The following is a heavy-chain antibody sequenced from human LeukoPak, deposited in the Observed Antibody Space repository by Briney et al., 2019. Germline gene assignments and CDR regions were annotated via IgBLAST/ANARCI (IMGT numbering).Heavy chain of an antibody. V-gene: IGHV1-69*13. CDR3: ARDSLVYDFWSGPVSIHNWFDP. CDR2: IIPIFGTA. CDR1: GGTFSSYA. D-gene: IGHD3-3*01. Sequence: SVKVSCKASGGTFSSYAISWVRQAPGQGLEWMGGIIPIFGTANYAQKFQGRVTITADESTSTAYMELSSLRSEDTAVYYCARDSLVYDFWSGPVSIHNWFDPWGQGTLVTVSS. J-gene: IGHJ5*02.